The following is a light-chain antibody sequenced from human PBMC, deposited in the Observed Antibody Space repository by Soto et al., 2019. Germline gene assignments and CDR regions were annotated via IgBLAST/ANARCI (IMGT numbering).Light chain of an antibody. V-gene: IGKV1-5*01. Sequence: DIQMTQSPSTLSASVGDRVTITCRASQSISSWLAWYQQKPGKAPKLLIYDASSLESGVPSRFSGSGSGTEFTLPISSLQPDDFATYYCQQYNSYLSYTFGQGTKLEIK. J-gene: IGKJ2*01. CDR3: QQYNSYLSYT. CDR2: DAS. CDR1: QSISSW.